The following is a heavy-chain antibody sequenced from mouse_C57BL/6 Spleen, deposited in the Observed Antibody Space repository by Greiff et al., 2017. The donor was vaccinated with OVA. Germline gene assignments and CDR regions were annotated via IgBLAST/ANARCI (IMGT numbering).Heavy chain of an antibody. CDR2: ISYSGST. J-gene: IGHJ4*01. CDR3: ARDGYYGDYYAMDY. CDR1: GYSITSGYD. Sequence: ESGPGMVKPSQSLSLTCTVTGYSITSGYDWHWIRHFPGNKLEWMGYISYSGSTNYNPSLKSRISITHDTSKNHFFLKLNSVTTEDTATYYCARDGYYGDYYAMDYWGQGTSVTVSS. D-gene: IGHD1-2*01. V-gene: IGHV3-1*01.